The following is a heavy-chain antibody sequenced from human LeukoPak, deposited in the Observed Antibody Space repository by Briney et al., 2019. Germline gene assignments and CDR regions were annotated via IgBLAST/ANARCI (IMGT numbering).Heavy chain of an antibody. Sequence: SETPSLACAVYGGSFSGYYWSWIRQPPGKGLEWIGEINHSGSTYYNPSLKSRVTISVDRSKNQFSLKLSSVTAADTAVYYCARGRYYYFDYWGQGTLVTVSS. J-gene: IGHJ4*02. V-gene: IGHV4-34*01. CDR3: ARGRYYYFDY. D-gene: IGHD5-18*01. CDR1: GGSFSGYY. CDR2: INHSGST.